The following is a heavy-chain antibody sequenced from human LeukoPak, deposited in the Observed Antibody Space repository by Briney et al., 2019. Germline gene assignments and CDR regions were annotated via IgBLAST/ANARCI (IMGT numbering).Heavy chain of an antibody. V-gene: IGHV4-34*01. Sequence: SETLSLTCAVYGGSFSGYYWSWIRQPPGKGLEWSGEINHSGGTNYNPSLKSRVTISVDTSKNQFSLKLSSVTAADTAVYYCARRRELGYCSSTSCFGDFDYWGQGTLVTVSS. CDR1: GGSFSGYY. D-gene: IGHD2-2*01. CDR2: INHSGGT. J-gene: IGHJ4*02. CDR3: ARRRELGYCSSTSCFGDFDY.